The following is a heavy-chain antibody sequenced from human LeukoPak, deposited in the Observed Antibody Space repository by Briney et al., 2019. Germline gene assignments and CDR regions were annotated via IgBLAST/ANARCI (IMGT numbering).Heavy chain of an antibody. Sequence: GGSLRLSSAASGFSFSTYWVSWVRQTLGKGLEWVANIKEDGSKDYHVDSVKGRFTISRDNAKNSLYLQMNSLRVEDSAVYYCARDAGGYDSWGQGTLVTVSS. CDR3: ARDAGGYDS. D-gene: IGHD5-12*01. CDR1: GFSFSTYW. V-gene: IGHV3-7*01. CDR2: IKEDGSKD. J-gene: IGHJ5*01.